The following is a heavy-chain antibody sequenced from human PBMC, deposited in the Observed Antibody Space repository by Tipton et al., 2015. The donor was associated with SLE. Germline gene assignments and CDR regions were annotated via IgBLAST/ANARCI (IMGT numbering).Heavy chain of an antibody. CDR1: GGSISSGSYY. J-gene: IGHJ4*02. D-gene: IGHD3-22*01. V-gene: IGHV4-61*02. CDR2: IYTSGST. Sequence: TLSLTCTVSGGSISSGSYYWSWIRQPAGKGLEWIGRIYTSGSTNYNPSLKSRVTISVDTSKNQFSLKLSSVTAADTAVYYCARTDVTYYYDSSGYPPLYYFDYWGQGTLVTVSS. CDR3: ARTDVTYYYDSSGYPPLYYFDY.